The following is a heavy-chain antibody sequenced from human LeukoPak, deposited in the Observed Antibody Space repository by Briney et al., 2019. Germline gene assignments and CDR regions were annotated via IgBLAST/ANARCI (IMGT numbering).Heavy chain of an antibody. CDR3: AKSRNMHHPDY. CDR1: GFTFSSYG. J-gene: IGHJ4*02. Sequence: GRSLRLSCAASGFTFSSYGMHWVRQAPGKGLEWVAVISYDGSNKYYADSVKGRFTISRDNSKNTLYLQMNSLRAEDTAVYYCAKSRNMHHPDYWGQGTLVTVSS. CDR2: ISYDGSNK. V-gene: IGHV3-30*18.